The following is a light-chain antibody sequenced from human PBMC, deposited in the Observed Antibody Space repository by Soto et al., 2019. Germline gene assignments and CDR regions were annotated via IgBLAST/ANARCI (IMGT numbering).Light chain of an antibody. CDR1: QSVLYSSSNKNY. V-gene: IGKV4-1*01. Sequence: DIVMTQSPDSLAVSLGERATINCKSSQSVLYSSSNKNYLAWYQQKPGQPPKLLIYWASTRESGVPDRFSGSGSVTDFTLTISSLQAEDVEVYYCQQYYSTPYTFGQGTKLEIK. J-gene: IGKJ2*01. CDR3: QQYYSTPYT. CDR2: WAS.